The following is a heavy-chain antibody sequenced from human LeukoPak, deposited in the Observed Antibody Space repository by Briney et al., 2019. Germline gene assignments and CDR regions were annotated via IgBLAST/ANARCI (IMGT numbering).Heavy chain of an antibody. Sequence: SVKVSCKASGITFSKNAISWVRQAPGQGLEWMGRFIPMVGVAAYAQRFQGRITITEDSPTNTAFMELSSLRSEDTAVYYCARVQAVGVPVAIDAYYSYGMDAWGQGTAVTVS. J-gene: IGHJ6*02. CDR3: ARVQAVGVPVAIDAYYSYGMDA. CDR2: FIPMVGVA. D-gene: IGHD2-2*02. CDR1: GITFSKNA. V-gene: IGHV1-69*04.